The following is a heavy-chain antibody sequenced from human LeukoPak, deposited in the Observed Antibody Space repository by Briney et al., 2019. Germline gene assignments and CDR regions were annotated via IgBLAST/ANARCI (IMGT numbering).Heavy chain of an antibody. CDR3: ARPHPRTVFGVFSYYYGMDV. CDR2: ISSSSTYI. Sequence: GGSLRLSCAASGFTFRSYSMNWVRQAPGKGLEWVSSISSSSTYIYYADSVKGRFIISRDNARNSLYLQMNSLRAEDTAVYYCARPHPRTVFGVFSYYYGMDVWGQGTTVTVSS. CDR1: GFTFRSYS. J-gene: IGHJ6*02. D-gene: IGHD3-3*01. V-gene: IGHV3-21*01.